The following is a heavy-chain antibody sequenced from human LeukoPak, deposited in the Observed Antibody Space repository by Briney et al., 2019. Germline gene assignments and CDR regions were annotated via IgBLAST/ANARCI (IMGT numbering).Heavy chain of an antibody. V-gene: IGHV3-21*05. J-gene: IGHJ4*02. CDR3: ARDYKYTFDN. Sequence: KAGGSLRLSCAASGFTFSDYSMNWVRQAPGKGLEWISYIGIESGNTNYADSVKGRFTISGDKAKNSLYLQMNSLRVEDTAVYYCARDYKYTFDNWGQGTLVTVSS. D-gene: IGHD5-24*01. CDR2: IGIESGNT. CDR1: GFTFSDYS.